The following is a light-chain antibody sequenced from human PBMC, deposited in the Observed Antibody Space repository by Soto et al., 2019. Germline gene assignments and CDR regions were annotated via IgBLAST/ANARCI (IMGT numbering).Light chain of an antibody. CDR2: DAY. V-gene: IGKV3-11*01. CDR1: QSVDIY. J-gene: IGKJ4*02. Sequence: EVVLSQSPATLSLSPGESATLSCRASQSVDIYLAWYQQKPGQAPRLLIYDAYNRATGIPARFSGSGSGTDFTLTISSLEPEDFAIYYCQQRRIWPPLTFGGGTNVEIK. CDR3: QQRRIWPPLT.